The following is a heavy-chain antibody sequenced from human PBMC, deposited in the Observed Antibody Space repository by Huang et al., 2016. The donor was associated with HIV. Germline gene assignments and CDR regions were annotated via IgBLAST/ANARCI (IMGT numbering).Heavy chain of an antibody. D-gene: IGHD1-26*01. CDR1: GFSLSTPGVG. CDR2: IYWDDDK. Sequence: QITLKESGPTLVKPTQTLTLTCTFSGFSLSTPGVGVGWIRQPPGKALEWLALIYWDDDKRYSPSLRRRLTITKDISKNQVVLTMTNLDPVDTATYFCAHSMVGASSFDYWGQGTLVTVSS. CDR3: AHSMVGASSFDY. J-gene: IGHJ4*02. V-gene: IGHV2-5*02.